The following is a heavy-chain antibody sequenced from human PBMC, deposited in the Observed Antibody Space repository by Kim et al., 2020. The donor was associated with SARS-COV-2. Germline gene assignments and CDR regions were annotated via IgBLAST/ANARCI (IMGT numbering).Heavy chain of an antibody. CDR1: GFTFSNAW. J-gene: IGHJ4*02. D-gene: IGHD6-13*01. CDR2: IKSKTDGGTT. Sequence: GGSLRLSCAASGFTFSNAWMSWVRQAPGKGLEWVGRIKSKTDGGTTDYAAPVKGRFTISRDDSKNTLYLQMNSLKTEDTAVYYCTTDPDSSSWYPFPVYWGQGTLVTVSS. V-gene: IGHV3-15*01. CDR3: TTDPDSSSWYPFPVY.